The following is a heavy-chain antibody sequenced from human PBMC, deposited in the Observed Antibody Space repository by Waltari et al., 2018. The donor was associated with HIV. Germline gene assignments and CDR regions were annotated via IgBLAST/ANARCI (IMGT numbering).Heavy chain of an antibody. CDR2: IYYRGNT. CDR3: ARVARRGLVWGSPWYYGMDV. Sequence: QLQLQESGPGLVKPSETLSLTCTVSGGSISTSSYYWGWIRQPPGKGLESIGNIYYRGNTFYNSSLNSRGTMSVDTSRNQFSLNLSSVTAADTAVYYCARVARRGLVWGSPWYYGMDVWGQGTTVTVSS. CDR1: GGSISTSSYY. V-gene: IGHV4-39*01. J-gene: IGHJ6*02. D-gene: IGHD7-27*01.